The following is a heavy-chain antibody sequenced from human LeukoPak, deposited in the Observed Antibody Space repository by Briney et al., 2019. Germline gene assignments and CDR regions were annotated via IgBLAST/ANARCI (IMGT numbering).Heavy chain of an antibody. J-gene: IGHJ4*02. CDR2: ISSNGDNT. CDR3: VRGTGY. V-gene: IGHV3-64D*06. Sequence: GGALRLSCSVSGFTFRTYVMHWLRQAPGKGLEYASAISSNGDNTYYADSVKGRFTISRDNSKSTLYLQMSSLRADDTAVYYCVRGTGYWGQGTLVTVSS. CDR1: GFTFRTYV.